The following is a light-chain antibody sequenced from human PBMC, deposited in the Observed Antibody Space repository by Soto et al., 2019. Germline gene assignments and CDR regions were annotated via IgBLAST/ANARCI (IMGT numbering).Light chain of an antibody. CDR2: DAS. V-gene: IGKV1-5*01. J-gene: IGKJ1*01. Sequence: DIQMTHSPSTLSASVGDRVTVTCRASHNVNMWLAWYQQKPGKAPKLLIYDASSLQSGVPSRFTGRGSGAEFTLSISSLQPDDFATYYCQQYHTYSRTFGQGTK. CDR3: QQYHTYSRT. CDR1: HNVNMW.